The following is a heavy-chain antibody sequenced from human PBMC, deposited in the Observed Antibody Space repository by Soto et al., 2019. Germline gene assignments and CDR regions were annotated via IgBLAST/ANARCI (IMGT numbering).Heavy chain of an antibody. Sequence: GASVKVSCKASGYTFTSYGISWVRQAPGQGLEWMGWISAYNGNTNYAQKLQGRVTMTTDTSTSTAYMELRSLRSDDTAVYYCAREAYCGGDCYSHFDYWGQGTLVTVPS. V-gene: IGHV1-18*04. D-gene: IGHD2-21*02. CDR2: ISAYNGNT. CDR3: AREAYCGGDCYSHFDY. J-gene: IGHJ4*02. CDR1: GYTFTSYG.